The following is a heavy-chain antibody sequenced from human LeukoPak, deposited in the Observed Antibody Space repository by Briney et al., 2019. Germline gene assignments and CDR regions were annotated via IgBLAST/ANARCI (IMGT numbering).Heavy chain of an antibody. J-gene: IGHJ2*01. Sequence: SETLSVTCTVSGGSISSYYWSWIRQPPGKGLEWIGYIYYSGSTNYNPSLKSRVTISVDTSKNQFSLKLSSVTAADTAVYYCARVSGRFTWYFDLWGRGTLVTVSS. CDR3: ARVSGRFTWYFDL. CDR1: GGSISSYY. CDR2: IYYSGST. V-gene: IGHV4-59*08.